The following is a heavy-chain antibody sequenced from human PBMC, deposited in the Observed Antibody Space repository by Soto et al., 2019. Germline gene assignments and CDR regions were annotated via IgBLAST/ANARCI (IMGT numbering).Heavy chain of an antibody. CDR1: GFTFSNYW. D-gene: IGHD6-13*01. J-gene: IGHJ4*02. V-gene: IGHV3-9*01. Sequence: GGSLRLSCAASGFTFSNYWMNWVRQAPGKGLEWVSGISRNSGSIGYADSVKGRFTISRDNAKNSLYLQMNSLRAEDTALYYCAKDPGSSSWYVSYFDYWGQGTLVTV. CDR3: AKDPGSSSWYVSYFDY. CDR2: ISRNSGSI.